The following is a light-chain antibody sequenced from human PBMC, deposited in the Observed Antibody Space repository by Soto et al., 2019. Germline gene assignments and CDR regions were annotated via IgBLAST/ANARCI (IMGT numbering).Light chain of an antibody. Sequence: EIVLTQSPATLSVSPGEGATLSCRASQSVGSNLAWYQQKPGQAPRLLIYGASTRATGIPARFSGSGSGTDFTLTITRLEPEDSAVYFCQQYTGPPTTFGQGTRLEIK. V-gene: IGKV3-15*01. CDR2: GAS. CDR3: QQYTGPPTT. CDR1: QSVGSN. J-gene: IGKJ5*01.